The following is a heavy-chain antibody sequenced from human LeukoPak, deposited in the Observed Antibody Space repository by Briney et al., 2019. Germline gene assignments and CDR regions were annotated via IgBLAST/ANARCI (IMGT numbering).Heavy chain of an antibody. CDR1: GRSLNSGSYY. D-gene: IGHD2-15*01. CDR2: IYSSGST. V-gene: IGHV4-61*02. J-gene: IGHJ5*02. Sequence: PSETLSLTCTVSGRSLNSGSYYWSWIRQPAGKGLEWIGRIYSSGSTNYNPSLKSRVTISVDTSKNQFSLKLSSVTAADTALYYCARDRRYCSGGSCISNWFDPWGQGTLVTVSS. CDR3: ARDRRYCSGGSCISNWFDP.